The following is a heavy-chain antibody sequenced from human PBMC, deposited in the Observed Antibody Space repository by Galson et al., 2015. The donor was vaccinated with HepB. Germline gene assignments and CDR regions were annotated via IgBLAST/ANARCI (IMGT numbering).Heavy chain of an antibody. CDR1: GYTFTGHF. CDR2: INPNSGGT. V-gene: IGHV1-2*06. Sequence: SVKVSCKASGYTFTGHFLHWVRQAPGQGLEWMGRINPNSGGTYYAQRFQGRVTMTRDTSLSTAYMELSRLRSDDTAVYYCARQKGEMSGQDVWGQGTTASVSS. CDR3: ARQKGEMSGQDV. D-gene: IGHD3-10*01. J-gene: IGHJ6*02.